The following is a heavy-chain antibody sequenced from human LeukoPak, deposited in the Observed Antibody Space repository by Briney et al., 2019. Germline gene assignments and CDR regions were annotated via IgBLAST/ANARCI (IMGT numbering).Heavy chain of an antibody. CDR1: GYTFTNNY. Sequence: ASVKVSCKASGYTFTNNYLHWVRQAPGQGLEWMGMIYPRDGSTSYAQNFQGRVTVTRDTSTTTVHMELRGLRSEDAAVYYCARDQEGFDYWGQGTVVTVSS. J-gene: IGHJ4*02. CDR3: ARDQEGFDY. V-gene: IGHV1-46*01. CDR2: IYPRDGST.